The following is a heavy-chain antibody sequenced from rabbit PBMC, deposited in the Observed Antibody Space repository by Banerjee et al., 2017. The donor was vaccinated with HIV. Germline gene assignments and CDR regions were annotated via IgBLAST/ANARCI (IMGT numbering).Heavy chain of an antibody. CDR2: IDAGSSGFT. CDR3: ARDAASSFSSYGMDL. J-gene: IGHJ6*01. D-gene: IGHD8-1*01. Sequence: QSLEESGGDLVKPGASLTLICIASGVSFSDDSYMCWVRQAPGKGLEWIACIDAGSSGFTYFATWAKGRFTCSKTSSTTVTLQMTRLTAADTATYFCARDAASSFSSYGMDLWGPGTLVTVS. CDR1: GVSFSDDSY. V-gene: IGHV1S40*01.